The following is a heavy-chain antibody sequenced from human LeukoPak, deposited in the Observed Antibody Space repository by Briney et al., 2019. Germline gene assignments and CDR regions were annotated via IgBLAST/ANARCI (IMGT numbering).Heavy chain of an antibody. V-gene: IGHV4-30-2*01. CDR3: ARGYCSGGSCSDDWFDP. Sequence: SQTLSLTCAVSGGSVSSGGYSWSWIRQPPGKGLEWIGYIYHSGSTYYNPALKSRVTISVDRSKNQFSLKLTSVTAADTAVYYCARGYCSGGSCSDDWFDPWGQGTLVTVSS. J-gene: IGHJ5*02. D-gene: IGHD2-15*01. CDR2: IYHSGST. CDR1: GGSVSSGGYS.